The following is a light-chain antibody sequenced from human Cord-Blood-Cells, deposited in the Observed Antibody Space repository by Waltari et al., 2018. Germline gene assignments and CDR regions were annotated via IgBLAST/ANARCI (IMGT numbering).Light chain of an antibody. CDR3: SSYTSSSTLVV. Sequence: QSALTQPASVSGSPGPSIPIPCTGTSSDVGGYTYVSWYQQRPGKAPTLMIYDDSNRPSGVSNRFSGSKSGNTASLTISGLQAEDEADYYCSSYTSSSTLVVFGGGTKLTVL. CDR1: SSDVGGYTY. V-gene: IGLV2-14*01. J-gene: IGLJ2*01. CDR2: DDS.